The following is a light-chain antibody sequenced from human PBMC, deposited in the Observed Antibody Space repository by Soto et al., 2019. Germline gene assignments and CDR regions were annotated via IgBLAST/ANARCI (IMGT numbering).Light chain of an antibody. CDR2: DVS. CDR1: SSDVGGYNY. Sequence: QSALTQPASVSGSPGQSITISCTGTSSDVGGYNYVSWYQQHPGKAPKLMIYDVSNRPSGVSNPFSGSKSGNTASLTISGLQADDEADYYFSSYSSSSTLVFGAGTKLTVL. V-gene: IGLV2-14*01. J-gene: IGLJ2*01. CDR3: SSYSSSSTLV.